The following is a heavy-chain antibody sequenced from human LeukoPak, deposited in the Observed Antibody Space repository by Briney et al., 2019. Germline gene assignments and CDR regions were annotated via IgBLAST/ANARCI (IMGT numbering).Heavy chain of an antibody. V-gene: IGHV3-74*01. CDR1: GFTFSSYW. CDR3: ARESHQLWFGEFYPAYYFDY. D-gene: IGHD3-10*01. CDR2: INGDGGGT. J-gene: IGHJ4*02. Sequence: GGSLRLSCAASGFTFSSYWMHWVRQAPGNGLVWVSRINGDGGGTSYADSVKGRYTISRDNAKNTLYLQMNSLRAEDTAVYYCARESHQLWFGEFYPAYYFDYWGQGTLVTVSS.